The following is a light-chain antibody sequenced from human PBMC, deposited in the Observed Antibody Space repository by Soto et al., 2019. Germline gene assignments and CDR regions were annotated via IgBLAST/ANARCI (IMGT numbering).Light chain of an antibody. CDR1: QDIRHD. CDR3: LQDDNYPLT. J-gene: IGKJ4*01. V-gene: IGKV1-17*01. CDR2: AAS. Sequence: IHMTHAPSSLSAFLRDRVTITCRASQDIRHDLGWYQQKPGKAPKRLIYAASSLQSGVPARLSGSGSGTEFTLTISSLQPEDFATYYCLQDDNYPLTFGGGTKVDNK.